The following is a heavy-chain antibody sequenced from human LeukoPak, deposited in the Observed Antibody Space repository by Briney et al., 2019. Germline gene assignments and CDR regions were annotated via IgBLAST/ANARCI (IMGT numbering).Heavy chain of an antibody. D-gene: IGHD6-13*01. CDR3: AKDMGRLLAAGRDH. V-gene: IGHV3-9*01. Sequence: GGSLRLSCVASGFSFDDHAMHWVRQGPGKGLEWVSTISWNSENLNYADSVTGRFTISRDNAKNSLYLQMNSLRTEDTALYYCAKDMGRLLAAGRDHWGQGTLVTVSS. CDR1: GFSFDDHA. CDR2: ISWNSENL. J-gene: IGHJ4*02.